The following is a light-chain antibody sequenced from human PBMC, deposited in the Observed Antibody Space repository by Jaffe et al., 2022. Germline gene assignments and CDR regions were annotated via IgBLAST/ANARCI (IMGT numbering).Light chain of an antibody. CDR3: QQCSRPVT. Sequence: EIVLTQSPATLSLSPGERATLSCRASQSVSGHVAWYQQKPGQAPRLLIYDTSSRATGIPPRFSGSGSGTDFTLTISSLDPEDFAVYYCQQCSRPVTFGPGTKVDI. CDR2: DTS. CDR1: QSVSGH. J-gene: IGKJ3*01. V-gene: IGKV3-11*01.